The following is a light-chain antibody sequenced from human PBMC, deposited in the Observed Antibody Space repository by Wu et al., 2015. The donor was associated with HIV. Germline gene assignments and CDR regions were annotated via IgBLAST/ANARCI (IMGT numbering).Light chain of an antibody. J-gene: IGKJ4*01. Sequence: EIVLTQSPATLSLSPGERATLSCRASQSVSSYLAWYQQKPGQAPRLLIYDASNRATGIPARFSGSGSGTDFTLTISSLEPEDFAVYYCQQRSNPSWTFGGGTKVEIK. CDR3: QQRSNPSWT. CDR1: QSVSSY. CDR2: DAS. V-gene: IGKV3-11*01.